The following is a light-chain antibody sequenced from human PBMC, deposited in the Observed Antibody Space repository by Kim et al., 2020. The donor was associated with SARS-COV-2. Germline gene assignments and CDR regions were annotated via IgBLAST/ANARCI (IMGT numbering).Light chain of an antibody. J-gene: IGKJ2*01. Sequence: SASVGDRVTITCRASQSINSWLAWYQQQPGTAPNLLIYDASSLQSGVPPRFSGRGSGTEFTLTISSLQPDDFATYYCHQYQSYPYTFGQGTKLEI. CDR1: QSINSW. V-gene: IGKV1-5*01. CDR2: DAS. CDR3: HQYQSYPYT.